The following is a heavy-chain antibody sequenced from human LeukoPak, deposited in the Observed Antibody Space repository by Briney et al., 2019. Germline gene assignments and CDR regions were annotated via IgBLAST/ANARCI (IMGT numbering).Heavy chain of an antibody. CDR2: INHSGST. CDR1: GGSFSGYY. CDR3: ASVHRIAARSRYYFDY. Sequence: SETLSLTCAVYGGSFSGYYWSWIRQPPGKGLEWIGEINHSGSTNYNPSLKSRVTISVDTSKNQFSLKLSSVTAADTAVYYCASVHRIAARSRYYFDYWGQGTLVTVSS. J-gene: IGHJ4*02. D-gene: IGHD6-6*01. V-gene: IGHV4-34*01.